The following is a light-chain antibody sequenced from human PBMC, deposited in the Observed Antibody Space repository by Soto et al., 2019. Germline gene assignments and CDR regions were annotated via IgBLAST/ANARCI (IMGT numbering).Light chain of an antibody. Sequence: DIQMTQSPSSLSASVGDRVTIPCRPSQGISINLAWYHQKPGKVPKLLIYAASTLQSGVPSRFSGSGSGTDFTLTISSLQPEDVATYYCQKYNSAPRTFGQGTKVEIK. CDR2: AAS. J-gene: IGKJ1*01. CDR3: QKYNSAPRT. V-gene: IGKV1-27*01. CDR1: QGISIN.